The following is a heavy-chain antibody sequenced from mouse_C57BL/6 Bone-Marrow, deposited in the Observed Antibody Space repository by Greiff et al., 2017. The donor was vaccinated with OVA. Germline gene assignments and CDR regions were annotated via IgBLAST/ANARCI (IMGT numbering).Heavy chain of an antibody. D-gene: IGHD1-1*01. Sequence: QVQLQQPGAELVRPGTSVKLSCKASGYTFTSYWMHWVKQRPGQGLEWIGVIDPSDSYTNYNQKFKGKATLTVDTSSSTAYMQLSSLTSEDAAVYYCARSVTTEALYWGQGTLVTVSA. CDR2: IDPSDSYT. J-gene: IGHJ3*01. CDR3: ARSVTTEALY. V-gene: IGHV1-59*01. CDR1: GYTFTSYW.